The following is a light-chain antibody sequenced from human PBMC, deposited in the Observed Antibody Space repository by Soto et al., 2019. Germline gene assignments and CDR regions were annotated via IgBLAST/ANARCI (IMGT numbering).Light chain of an antibody. V-gene: IGKV3D-15*01. CDR3: QQYNYWPRT. J-gene: IGKJ2*01. CDR2: DAS. CDR1: QTVGSN. Sequence: EIVMTQSPDTLSLSPGERATLSCRASQTVGSNLAWYQQKPGQAPRLLINDASTRATGIPARFSGSGSGTEFTLTISSLQSEDFALYYCQQYNYWPRTFGQGTRLEIK.